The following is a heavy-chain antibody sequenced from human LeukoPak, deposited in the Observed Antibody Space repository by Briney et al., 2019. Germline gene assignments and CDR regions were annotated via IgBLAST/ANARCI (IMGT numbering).Heavy chain of an antibody. D-gene: IGHD1-7*01. J-gene: IGHJ5*02. CDR3: ARDRLEGGDWNYLSWFDP. CDR1: GGSFSGYY. Sequence: SETLSLTSAVYGGSFSGYYWSWIRQPPGKGLEWIGEINHSGSTNYNPSLKSRVTISVDKSKNQFSLKLSSVTAADTAVYYCARDRLEGGDWNYLSWFDPWGQGTLVTVSS. CDR2: INHSGST. V-gene: IGHV4-34*01.